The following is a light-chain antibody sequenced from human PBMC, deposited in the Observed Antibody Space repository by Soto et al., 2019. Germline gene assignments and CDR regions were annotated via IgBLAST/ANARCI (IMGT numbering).Light chain of an antibody. J-gene: IGKJ5*01. V-gene: IGKV4-1*01. CDR3: QQYHSDPFT. CDR2: WAS. Sequence: DFVMTQSPDSLAVSLGERATINCKSRQSVLSSSTNKNYLAWFQQTPGQPPKLLIYWASTRKSGVPDRFSGRGSGTDFTLTITSLQAEDVAVYYCQQYHSDPFTFGQGTRLE. CDR1: QSVLSSSTNKNY.